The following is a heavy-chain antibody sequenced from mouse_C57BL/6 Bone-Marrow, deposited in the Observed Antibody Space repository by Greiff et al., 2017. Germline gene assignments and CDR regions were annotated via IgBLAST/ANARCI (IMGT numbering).Heavy chain of an antibody. J-gene: IGHJ3*01. CDR3: ARENDDPLFAY. V-gene: IGHV1-64*01. CDR2: IHPNSGST. D-gene: IGHD2-3*01. Sequence: VKLQQPGAELVKPGASVKLSCKASGYTFTSYWMHWVKQRPGQGLEWIGMIHPNSGSTNYNEKFKSKATLTVDKSSSTAYMQLSSLTSEDSAVYDCARENDDPLFAYWGQGTLVTVSA. CDR1: GYTFTSYW.